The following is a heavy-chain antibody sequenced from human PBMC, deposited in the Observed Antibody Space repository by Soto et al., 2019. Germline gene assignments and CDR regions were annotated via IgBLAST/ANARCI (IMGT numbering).Heavy chain of an antibody. J-gene: IGHJ3*02. D-gene: IGHD1-20*01. CDR1: GGTFSSYT. V-gene: IGHV1-69*02. Sequence: VASVKVSCKASGGTFSSYTISWVRQAPGQGLEWMGRIIPILGIANYAQKFQGRVTITADKSTSTAYMELSSLRSEDTAVYYCARVLQYNWNQLTHNDAFDIWGQGTMVTVSS. CDR3: ARVLQYNWNQLTHNDAFDI. CDR2: IIPILGIA.